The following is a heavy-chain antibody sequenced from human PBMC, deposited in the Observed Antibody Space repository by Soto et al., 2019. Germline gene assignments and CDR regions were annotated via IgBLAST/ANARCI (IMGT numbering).Heavy chain of an antibody. CDR2: IYYSGST. CDR1: GGSISSYY. J-gene: IGHJ1*01. Sequence: QVQLQESGPGLVKPSETLSLTCTVSGGSISSYYWSWIRQPPGKGLEWIGYIYYSGSTNYNPSLKSRVSISVDTSKNQFSLKLSSVTAADTAVYYCARHYPLPDRIAAAGIGAAEGGYFQHWGQGTLVTVSS. CDR3: ARHYPLPDRIAAAGIGAAEGGYFQH. V-gene: IGHV4-59*08. D-gene: IGHD6-13*01.